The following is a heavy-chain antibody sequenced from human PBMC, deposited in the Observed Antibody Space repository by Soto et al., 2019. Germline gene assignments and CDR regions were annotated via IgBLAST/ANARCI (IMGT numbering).Heavy chain of an antibody. CDR1: GFTFSTYT. CDR3: ARQTSGFDY. D-gene: IGHD2-15*01. J-gene: IGHJ4*02. Sequence: GGSLRLSCAASGFTFSTYTLHGVRQAPGKGLEWVSIISYDGSSKYYSDSLKGRFTISRDNSKNTLYLQMNSLSAEDTAVYYCARQTSGFDYWGQGTLVTVSS. V-gene: IGHV3-30*04. CDR2: ISYDGSSK.